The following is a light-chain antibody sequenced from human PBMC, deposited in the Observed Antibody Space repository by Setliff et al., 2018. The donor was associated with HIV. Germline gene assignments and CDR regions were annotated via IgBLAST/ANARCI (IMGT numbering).Light chain of an antibody. CDR2: NTV. J-gene: IGLJ6*01. Sequence: QAVVTQEPSLTVSPGGTVTLTCGSSTGAVTTDHYPFWSQQKPGQAPRTLIHNTVNKYSWTPARFSGSLLGGKAALTLSGALPEDEADYYCLVSSGGAWVFGRGTKVTVL. V-gene: IGLV7-46*01. CDR1: TGAVTTDHY. CDR3: LVSSGGAWV.